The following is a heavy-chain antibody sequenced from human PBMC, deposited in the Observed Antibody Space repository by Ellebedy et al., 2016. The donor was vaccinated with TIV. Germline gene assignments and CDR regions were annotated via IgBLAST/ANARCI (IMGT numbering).Heavy chain of an antibody. CDR2: IYSGKKT. Sequence: PGGSLRLSCAASGFSVSSNYLTWIRQAPGQGLQWVSVIYSGKKTHYANSVMGRFTIYRDIFKNTIYLQMDGLRIEDTALYYCVRERFPMPTWGQGTLVTVSS. CDR3: VRERFPMPT. J-gene: IGHJ4*02. CDR1: GFSVSSNY. V-gene: IGHV3-66*01. D-gene: IGHD3-16*01.